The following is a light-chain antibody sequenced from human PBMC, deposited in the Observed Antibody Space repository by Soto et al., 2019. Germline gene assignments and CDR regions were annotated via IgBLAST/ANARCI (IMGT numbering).Light chain of an antibody. J-gene: IGLJ1*01. CDR2: DVT. V-gene: IGLV2-14*01. CDR1: SSDVGGYNS. Sequence: QPVLTQPASVSGSPGQSITLLCTGTSSDVGGYNSVSWYQQHPGKAPKLMIHDVTNRPSGVSNRFSGSKSGNTASLTISGLQAEDEADYYCSSYTSSSSYVFGTGTKVTVL. CDR3: SSYTSSSSYV.